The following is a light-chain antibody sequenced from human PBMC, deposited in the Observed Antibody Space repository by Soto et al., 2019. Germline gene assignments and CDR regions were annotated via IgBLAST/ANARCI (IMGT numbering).Light chain of an antibody. V-gene: IGLV1-40*01. J-gene: IGLJ1*01. CDR2: GNS. CDR1: SSNIGAGYD. CDR3: QSYDSSLSGFYV. Sequence: QSVLPQPPSVYGAPGQRVTISCTGSSSNIGAGYDVHWYQQLPGTAPKLLIYGNSNRPSGVPDRFSGSKSGTSASLAITGLQAEDEADYYCQSYDSSLSGFYVFGTGTKVTVL.